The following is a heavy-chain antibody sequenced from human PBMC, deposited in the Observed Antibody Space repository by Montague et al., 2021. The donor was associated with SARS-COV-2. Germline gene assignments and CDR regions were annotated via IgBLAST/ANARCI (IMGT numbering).Heavy chain of an antibody. CDR3: ARRGYTGSDYFDY. D-gene: IGHD5-12*01. V-gene: IGHV4-38-2*01. CDR2: VYRSGYT. CDR1: GFSISSGFY. Sequence: SDTLSLTCSVSGFSISSGFYWAWIRQSPGKGPEWIGTVYRSGYTXYNPSLKGRVTVSIDTSKNQFSLTVTSVTAADTAVYFCARRGYTGSDYFDYWGQGTLVTVSS. J-gene: IGHJ4*02.